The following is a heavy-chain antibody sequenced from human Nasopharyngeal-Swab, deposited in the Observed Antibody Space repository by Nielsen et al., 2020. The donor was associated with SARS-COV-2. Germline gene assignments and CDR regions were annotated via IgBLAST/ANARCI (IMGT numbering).Heavy chain of an antibody. CDR1: GFTFTDYW. D-gene: IGHD1-26*01. V-gene: IGHV3-74*03. Sequence: GESLKISCTVSGFTFTDYWMHWLRQSPGKGPVWLSRIDNDGSSTTYADSVRGRFTISRDNARNTLFLQLHSLRAEDTAVYYCARESYSWSWYGPDYWGQGTQVTASS. CDR3: ARESYSWSWYGPDY. J-gene: IGHJ4*02. CDR2: IDNDGSST.